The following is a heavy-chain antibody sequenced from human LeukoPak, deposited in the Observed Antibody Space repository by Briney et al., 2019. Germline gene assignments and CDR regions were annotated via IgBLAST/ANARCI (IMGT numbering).Heavy chain of an antibody. Sequence: GESLKISCKGSGYSFTSYWSGWVRQMPGKGLEWMGIIYPGDSDTRYSPSFQGQVTISADKSISTAYLQWSSLKASDTAMYYCARSPLWFGEPDAFDIWGQGTMVTVSS. D-gene: IGHD3-10*01. CDR3: ARSPLWFGEPDAFDI. J-gene: IGHJ3*02. CDR2: IYPGDSDT. CDR1: GYSFTSYW. V-gene: IGHV5-51*01.